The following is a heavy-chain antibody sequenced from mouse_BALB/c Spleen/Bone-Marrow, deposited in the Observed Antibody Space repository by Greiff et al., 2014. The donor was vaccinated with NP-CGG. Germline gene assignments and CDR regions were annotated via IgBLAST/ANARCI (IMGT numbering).Heavy chain of an antibody. CDR2: IDPANGNT. Sequence: VPLQQSGAELVKPGASVKLSCTASGFNIKDTYIYWVKQRPEQGLGWGGRIDPANGNTKYDPKFQGKATIAADTSSNTAYLQLSSLTSEDTAVYYCSRGYYDYLFALDYWGHGTSVTVSS. D-gene: IGHD5-5*01. CDR1: GFNIKDTY. V-gene: IGHV14-3*02. CDR3: SRGYYDYLFALDY. J-gene: IGHJ4*01.